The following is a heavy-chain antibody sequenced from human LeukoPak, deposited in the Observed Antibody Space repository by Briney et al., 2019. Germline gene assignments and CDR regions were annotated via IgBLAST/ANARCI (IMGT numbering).Heavy chain of an antibody. V-gene: IGHV3-23*01. J-gene: IGHJ4*02. Sequence: PGGSLRLSCAASGFTFSSYAMSWVRQAPGKGLGWVSAICGSGGSTYYADSVKGRFTISRDNSKNTLYLQMNSLRAEDTAVYYCAKALQRRDGYNLDYWGQGTLVTVSS. D-gene: IGHD5-24*01. CDR1: GFTFSSYA. CDR2: ICGSGGST. CDR3: AKALQRRDGYNLDY.